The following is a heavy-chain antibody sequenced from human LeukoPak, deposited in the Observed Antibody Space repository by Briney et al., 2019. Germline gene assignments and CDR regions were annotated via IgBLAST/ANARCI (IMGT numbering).Heavy chain of an antibody. CDR1: GGTFSSYA. Sequence: ASVKVSCKASGGTFSSYAISWVRQAPGQGLEWMGRIIPIFGTANYAQKFQGRVTITTDESTSTAYMEPSSLRSEDTAVYYCARDNYPIFGVVITLSYWGQGTLVTVSS. D-gene: IGHD3-3*01. CDR3: ARDNYPIFGVVITLSY. CDR2: IIPIFGTA. V-gene: IGHV1-69*05. J-gene: IGHJ4*02.